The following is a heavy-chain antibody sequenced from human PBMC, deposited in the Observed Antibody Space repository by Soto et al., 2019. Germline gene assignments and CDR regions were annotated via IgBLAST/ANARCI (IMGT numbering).Heavy chain of an antibody. V-gene: IGHV4-34*01. CDR3: AGGRGRVCSGGSCSPPGNWFDP. CDR2: INHSGST. Sequence: QVQLQQWGAGLLKPSETLSLTCAVYGGSFSGYYWSWIRQPPGKGLEWIGEINHSGSTNYNPSLKGRFPISVDTPRNRFPWRRGSGTAADTAVYYCAGGRGRVCSGGSCSPPGNWFDPWGQGTLVTVSS. J-gene: IGHJ5*02. D-gene: IGHD2-15*01. CDR1: GGSFSGYY.